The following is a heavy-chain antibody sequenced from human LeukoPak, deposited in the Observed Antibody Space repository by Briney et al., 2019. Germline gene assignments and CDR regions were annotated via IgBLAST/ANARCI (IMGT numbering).Heavy chain of an antibody. CDR1: GFTFSSYA. V-gene: IGHV3-23*01. D-gene: IGHD6-13*01. Sequence: GGSLRLSCAASGFTFSSYAMSWVRQAPGKGLEWVSAISGSGGSTYYADSVKGRFTISRDNSKNTLYLQMNSLRAEDTAVYYCAKDPYPGIAATPGWFDPWGQGTLVTVSS. CDR3: AKDPYPGIAATPGWFDP. CDR2: ISGSGGST. J-gene: IGHJ5*02.